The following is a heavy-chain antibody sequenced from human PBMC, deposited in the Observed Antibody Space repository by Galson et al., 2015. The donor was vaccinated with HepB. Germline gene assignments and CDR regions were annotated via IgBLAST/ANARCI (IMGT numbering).Heavy chain of an antibody. CDR3: ARAERWLQFGINYYYGMDV. J-gene: IGHJ6*02. D-gene: IGHD5-24*01. CDR1: GGTFSSYT. V-gene: IGHV1-69*02. Sequence: SVKVSCKASGGTFSSYTISWVRQAPGQGLEWMGRIIPILGIANYAQKFQGRVTITADKSTSTAYMELSSLRSEDTAVYYCARAERWLQFGINYYYGMDVWGQGTTVTVSS. CDR2: IIPILGIA.